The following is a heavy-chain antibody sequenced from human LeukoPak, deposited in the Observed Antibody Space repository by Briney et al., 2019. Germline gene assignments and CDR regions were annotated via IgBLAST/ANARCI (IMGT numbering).Heavy chain of an antibody. Sequence: GRSLRLSCAASGFTFSWNGMHWVRQAPGKGLEWVAVIWNDGNKKDYADSVKGRFTISRDNSKNTLFLQMNNLRSEDTALYYCVSPTADYPFLYYFDSWGQGTLVTVSS. CDR2: IWNDGNKK. J-gene: IGHJ4*02. CDR1: GFTFSWNG. V-gene: IGHV3-33*01. D-gene: IGHD5-12*01. CDR3: VSPTADYPFLYYFDS.